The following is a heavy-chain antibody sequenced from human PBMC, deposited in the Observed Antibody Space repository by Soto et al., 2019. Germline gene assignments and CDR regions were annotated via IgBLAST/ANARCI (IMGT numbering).Heavy chain of an antibody. J-gene: IGHJ4*02. CDR3: AKRRNMVIDY. V-gene: IGHV3-23*01. D-gene: IGHD5-18*01. CDR2: ISGSGGST. CDR1: GCTLSSYA. Sequence: GAVRRSAAGCGCTLSSYAMSWVRQDPGKGLEWVSAISGSGGSTYYADSVKGRFTISRDNSKNTLYLQMNSLRAEDTAVYYCAKRRNMVIDYWGQGTLVTVSS.